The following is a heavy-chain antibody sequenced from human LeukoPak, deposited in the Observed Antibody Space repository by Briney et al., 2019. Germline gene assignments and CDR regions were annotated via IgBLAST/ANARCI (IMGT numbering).Heavy chain of an antibody. D-gene: IGHD3-22*01. J-gene: IGHJ3*02. CDR3: ARMYYYDSSNAFDI. Sequence: ASVKVSCKASGGTFSSYAISWVRQAPGQGLEWMGGIIPIFGTANYAQKFQGRVTITTDESTSTAYMELSSLRSEDTAVYYCARMYYYDSSNAFDIWGRGTMVTVSS. CDR1: GGTFSSYA. CDR2: IIPIFGTA. V-gene: IGHV1-69*05.